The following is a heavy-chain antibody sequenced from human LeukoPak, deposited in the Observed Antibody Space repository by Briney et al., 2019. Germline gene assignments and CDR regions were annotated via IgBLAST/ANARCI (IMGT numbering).Heavy chain of an antibody. V-gene: IGHV4-61*02. CDR2: IYTSGST. J-gene: IGHJ6*03. D-gene: IGHD2-2*01. CDR3: ARGERQYQLLWDFYYYYMDV. Sequence: NPSQTLSLTCTVSGGSISSGSYYWSWIRQPAGKGLEWIGRIYTSGSTNYNPSLKSRATISVDTSKNQFSLKLSSVTAADTAVYYCARGERQYQLLWDFYYYYMDVWGKGTSVTVSS. CDR1: GGSISSGSYY.